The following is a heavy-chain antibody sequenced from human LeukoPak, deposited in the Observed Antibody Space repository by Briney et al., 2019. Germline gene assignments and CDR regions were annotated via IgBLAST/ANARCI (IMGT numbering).Heavy chain of an antibody. CDR3: ARGATYAYYQDY. Sequence: GGSLRLSCAASGFTFSTYWMTWGRQAPGKGLEWVASIKQDGSEKYYVDSVKGRFTISRDNAKNSLYLQMNSLRAEDTAVYYCARGATYAYYQDYWGQGTLVTVSS. CDR2: IKQDGSEK. D-gene: IGHD1-26*01. CDR1: GFTFSTYW. V-gene: IGHV3-7*01. J-gene: IGHJ4*02.